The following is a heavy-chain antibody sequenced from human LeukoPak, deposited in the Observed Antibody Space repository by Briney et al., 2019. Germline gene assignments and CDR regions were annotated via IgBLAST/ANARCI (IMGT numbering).Heavy chain of an antibody. CDR3: AKGYYDYVWGSYYFDY. V-gene: IGHV3-23*01. J-gene: IGHJ4*02. Sequence: GGSLRLSCAVSGFTFSSYAMSWVRQAPGKGLEWVSAISGSGGSTYYADSVKGRFTISRDNSKNTLYLQMNSLRAEDMAVYYCAKGYYDYVWGSYYFDYWGQGTLVTVSS. D-gene: IGHD3-16*01. CDR1: GFTFSSYA. CDR2: ISGSGGST.